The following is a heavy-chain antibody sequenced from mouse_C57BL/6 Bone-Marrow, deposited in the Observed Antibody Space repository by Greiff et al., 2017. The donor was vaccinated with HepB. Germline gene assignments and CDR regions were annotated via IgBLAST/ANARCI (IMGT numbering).Heavy chain of an antibody. Sequence: EVKVVESGGGLVQPGGSLKLSCAASGFTFSDYYMYWVRQTPEKRLEWVAYISNGGGSTYYPDTVKGRFTISRDNAKNTLYLQMSRLKSEDTAMYYCARQGDYYGSSSFAYWGQGTLVTVSA. CDR1: GFTFSDYY. J-gene: IGHJ3*01. V-gene: IGHV5-12*01. CDR2: ISNGGGST. D-gene: IGHD1-1*01. CDR3: ARQGDYYGSSSFAY.